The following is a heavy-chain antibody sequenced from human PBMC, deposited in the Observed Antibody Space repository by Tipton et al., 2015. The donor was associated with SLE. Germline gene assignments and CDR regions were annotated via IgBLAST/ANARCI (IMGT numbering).Heavy chain of an antibody. D-gene: IGHD3-16*01. V-gene: IGHV4-34*01. CDR2: INHSGGT. Sequence: LRLSCAVYGGSFSGYYWSWIRQPPGKGLEWIGEINHSGGTNSNPSLKSRVTISVDTSKNQFSLKLSSVTAADTAVYYCARSFMGRWGWFDPWGQGTLVTVSS. J-gene: IGHJ5*02. CDR3: ARSFMGRWGWFDP. CDR1: GGSFSGYY.